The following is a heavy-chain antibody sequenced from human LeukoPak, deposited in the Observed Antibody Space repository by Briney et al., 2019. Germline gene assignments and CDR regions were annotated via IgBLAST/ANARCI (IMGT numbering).Heavy chain of an antibody. D-gene: IGHD5-18*01. Sequence: PGGSLRLSCAASGFTFSDYYMSWIRQAPGKGLEWVSAISGSGGSTYYADSVKGRFTISRDNSKNTLYLQMNSLRAEDTAVYYCALLYSYGYAYWGQGTLVTVSS. CDR3: ALLYSYGYAY. CDR1: GFTFSDYY. CDR2: ISGSGGST. J-gene: IGHJ4*02. V-gene: IGHV3-23*01.